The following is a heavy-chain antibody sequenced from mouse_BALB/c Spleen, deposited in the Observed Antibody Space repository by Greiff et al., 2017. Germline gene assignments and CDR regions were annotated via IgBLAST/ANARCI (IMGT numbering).Heavy chain of an antibody. D-gene: IGHD1-1*01. J-gene: IGHJ4*01. V-gene: IGHV5-9-4*01. Sequence: EVQLVESGGGLVKPGGSLKLSCAASGFTFSSYAMSWVRQSPEKRLEWVAEISSGGSYTYYPDTVTGRFTISRDNAKNTLYLEMSSLRSEDTAMYYCARGGSRDAMDYWGQGTSVTVSS. CDR2: ISSGGSYT. CDR1: GFTFSSYA. CDR3: ARGGSRDAMDY.